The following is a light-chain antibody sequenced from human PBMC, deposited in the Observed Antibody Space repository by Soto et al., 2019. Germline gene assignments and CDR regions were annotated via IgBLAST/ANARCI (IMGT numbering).Light chain of an antibody. J-gene: IGLJ2*01. CDR2: YDS. V-gene: IGLV3-21*04. Sequence: SYELTQPPSVSVAPGETARITCGGDNIGSKSVHWYQHKPGQAPMVVIYYDSARPSGIPERFSGSNSGNTATLTISRVEAADEADYYCQVWDSSSEHVVFGGGTKVTVL. CDR3: QVWDSSSEHVV. CDR1: NIGSKS.